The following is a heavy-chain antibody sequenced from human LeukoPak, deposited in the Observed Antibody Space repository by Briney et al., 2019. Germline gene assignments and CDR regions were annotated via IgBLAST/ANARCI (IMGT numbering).Heavy chain of an antibody. J-gene: IGHJ6*02. Sequence: GGSLRLSCAASGFIFEVYGMLCVRQAPGKGLEGVSAISWSWCSIRYAHPVKGRFTISRDNAKNPLSLQMDSLRAEDTALYYCGKDVRGGYCSSGLCYKPHFLYGMHLWGQGTTVSVSS. V-gene: IGHV3-9*01. CDR3: GKDVRGGYCSSGLCYKPHFLYGMHL. CDR1: GFIFEVYG. D-gene: IGHD2-15*01. CDR2: ISWSWCSI.